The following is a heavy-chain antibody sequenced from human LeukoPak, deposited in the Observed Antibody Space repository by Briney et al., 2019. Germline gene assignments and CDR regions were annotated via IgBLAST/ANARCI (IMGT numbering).Heavy chain of an antibody. CDR2: IYYSGST. V-gene: IGHV4-59*01. CDR3: ARYSGTYYVY. J-gene: IGHJ4*02. D-gene: IGHD1-26*01. Sequence: SETLSLTCTVSGGSIISYYWSWIRQPPGKGLEWIGYIYYSGSTNYNPSLQSRVTISVDTSKNQFSLKLSSVTAADTAVYYCARYSGTYYVYWGQGALVTVSS. CDR1: GGSIISYY.